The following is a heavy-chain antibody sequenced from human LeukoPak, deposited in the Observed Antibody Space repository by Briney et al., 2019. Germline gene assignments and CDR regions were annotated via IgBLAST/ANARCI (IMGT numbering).Heavy chain of an antibody. CDR1: GYTFTDYY. Sequence: ASVKLSCKASGYTFTDYYMHWVRQAPGQGLDWMGWINPNSGDTNHAQNFQGRVTLTRDTSISSAYMELSSLRSDDPAVYYCAGEYCSGGSCRQGFDYWGQGTLVTVSS. CDR2: INPNSGDT. D-gene: IGHD2-15*01. J-gene: IGHJ4*02. V-gene: IGHV1-2*02. CDR3: AGEYCSGGSCRQGFDY.